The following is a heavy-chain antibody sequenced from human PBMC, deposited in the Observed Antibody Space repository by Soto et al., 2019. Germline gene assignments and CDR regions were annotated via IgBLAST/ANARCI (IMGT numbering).Heavy chain of an antibody. Sequence: SETLSLTCTVSGGSISSGGYYWSWIRQHPGKGLEWIGYIYYSGSTYYNPSLKSRVTISVDTSKNQFSLKLSSVTAADTAVYYCARGLKLLFYGDYDLQSPITDYWGQGTLVTVSS. V-gene: IGHV4-31*03. D-gene: IGHD4-17*01. CDR2: IYYSGST. CDR1: GGSISSGGYY. J-gene: IGHJ4*02. CDR3: ARGLKLLFYGDYDLQSPITDY.